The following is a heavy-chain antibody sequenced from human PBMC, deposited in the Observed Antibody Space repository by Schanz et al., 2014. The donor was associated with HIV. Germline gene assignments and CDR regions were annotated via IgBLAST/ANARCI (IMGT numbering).Heavy chain of an antibody. J-gene: IGHJ4*02. CDR2: LSGSGGDT. CDR1: GFTFGNYA. Sequence: EVQLLESGGGLVQPGGSLRLSCAASGFTFGNYAMNWVRQAPGKGLEWVSALSGSGGDTYYADSVKGRFTISRDNSKNTLYLQMNSLRVEDTAVYYCANEEVPNDYWGQGTLVTVSS. V-gene: IGHV3-23*01. CDR3: ANEEVPNDY.